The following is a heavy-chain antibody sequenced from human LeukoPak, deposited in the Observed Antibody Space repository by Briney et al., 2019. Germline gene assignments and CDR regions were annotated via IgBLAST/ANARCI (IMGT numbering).Heavy chain of an antibody. D-gene: IGHD6-13*01. Sequence: SVKVSCKASGGTFSSYSMNWVRQAPGHGLEWMGGIIPVLSRTNYAQKFQGRVTITADTSTNTAYMELSSPTSKDAAVYFCARAKQQLDPFDIWGQGTLVTVSS. V-gene: IGHV1-69*08. CDR1: GGTFSSYS. J-gene: IGHJ3*02. CDR2: IIPVLSRT. CDR3: ARAKQQLDPFDI.